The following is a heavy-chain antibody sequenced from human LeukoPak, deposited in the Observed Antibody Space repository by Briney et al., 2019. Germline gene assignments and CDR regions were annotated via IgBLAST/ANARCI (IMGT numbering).Heavy chain of an antibody. CDR3: ARTRQFEFDY. CDR2: LYYSGST. D-gene: IGHD3-10*01. J-gene: IGHJ4*02. V-gene: IGHV4-39*01. CDR1: GGSISMNSYY. Sequence: PSETLSLTCTVSGGSISMNSYYWGWIRQPPGKGLEWIGSLYYSGSTFYNPSLKSRVTISVDTSKNRFFLKLSSVSAADTAVYYCARTRQFEFDYWGQGTLVSVSS.